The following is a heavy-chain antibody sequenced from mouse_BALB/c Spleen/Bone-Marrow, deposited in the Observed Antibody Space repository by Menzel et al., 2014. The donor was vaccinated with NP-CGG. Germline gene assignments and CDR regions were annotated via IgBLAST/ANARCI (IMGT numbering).Heavy chain of an antibody. CDR3: ARLGGHYDGAWSTY. Sequence: EVMLVESGAELVKPGASVKLPCTVSGLNTKDTYIHWMKQRPEQGLEWTGRIDPVNGNSKFDPKFQGKATITADTSSNTAYLQLISLTSEDTAVYYCARLGGHYDGAWSTYWGQGTLVTVST. J-gene: IGHJ3*01. CDR2: IDPVNGNS. D-gene: IGHD1-2*01. CDR1: GLNTKDTY. V-gene: IGHV14-3*02.